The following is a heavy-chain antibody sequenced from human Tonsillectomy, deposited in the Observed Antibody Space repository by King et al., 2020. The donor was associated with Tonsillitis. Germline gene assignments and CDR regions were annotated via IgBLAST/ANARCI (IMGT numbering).Heavy chain of an antibody. V-gene: IGHV3-23*04. Sequence: VQLVESGGGLVQPGGSLRLSCAASGFIFSSYAMSWVRQAPGKVLEWVSAISGSGGHTYCADSLKGRFTISRDNPKNTLYLQTNSLRAEDTAVYYCAKSLAGISGWFDPWGQGTLVTVSS. CDR1: GFIFSSYA. J-gene: IGHJ5*02. CDR3: AKSLAGISGWFDP. CDR2: ISGSGGHT. D-gene: IGHD3-10*01.